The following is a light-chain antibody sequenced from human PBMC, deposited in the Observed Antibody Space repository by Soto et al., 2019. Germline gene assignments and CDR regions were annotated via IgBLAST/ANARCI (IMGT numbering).Light chain of an antibody. Sequence: WYQQKPGIAPRLLIYTTSIVQGGVPSRFSGSGSGTDFTLTISDLQPEDFATYYCLQAKSFPLTCGQGTKVDIK. J-gene: IGKJ1*01. CDR3: LQAKSFPLT. CDR2: TTS. V-gene: IGKV1-12*01.